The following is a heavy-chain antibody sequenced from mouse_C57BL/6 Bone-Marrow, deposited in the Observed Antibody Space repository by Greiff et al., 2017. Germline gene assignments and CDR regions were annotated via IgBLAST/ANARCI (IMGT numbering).Heavy chain of an antibody. V-gene: IGHV5-4*01. CDR1: GFTFSSYA. CDR3: ARDFATDDYAMDY. D-gene: IGHD1-1*01. Sequence: EVQGVESGGGLVKPGGSLKLSCAASGFTFSSYAMSWVRQTPEKRLEWVATISDGGSYTYYPDNVKGRFTISRDNAKNNLYLQMSHLKSEDTAMYYCARDFATDDYAMDYWGQGTSVTVSS. CDR2: ISDGGSYT. J-gene: IGHJ4*01.